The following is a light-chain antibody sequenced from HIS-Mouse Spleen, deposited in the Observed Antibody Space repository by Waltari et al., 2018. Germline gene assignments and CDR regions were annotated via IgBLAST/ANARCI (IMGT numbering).Light chain of an antibody. CDR2: EVS. V-gene: IGLV2-14*01. Sequence: QPALPQPPPVPGSPGRSPTIPSPGTSSDVVGYNSLSWYQQHPGKAPKLMIYEVSNRPSGVSNRFSGSKSGNTASLTISGLQAEDEADYYCSSYTSSSTFFGTGTKVTVL. CDR3: SSYTSSSTF. CDR1: SSDVVGYNS. J-gene: IGLJ1*01.